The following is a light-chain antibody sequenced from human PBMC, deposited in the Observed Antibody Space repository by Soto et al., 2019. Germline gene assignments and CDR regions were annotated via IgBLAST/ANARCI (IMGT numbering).Light chain of an antibody. J-gene: IGKJ5*01. CDR3: QQRSNWPIT. CDR1: QSVSTY. V-gene: IGKV3-11*01. Sequence: EIVLTQYPATLSLSPGERATLSCRASQSVSTYLVWYQQKPGQATRILIFGASNRATGIPARFSGSGSGTDFTLTISSLEPEAFAVYYCQQRSNWPITFGQGTRLEIK. CDR2: GAS.